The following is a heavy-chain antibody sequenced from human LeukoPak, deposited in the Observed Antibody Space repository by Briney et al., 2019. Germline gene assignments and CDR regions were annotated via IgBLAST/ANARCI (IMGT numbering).Heavy chain of an antibody. CDR1: GFTFSSYS. CDR3: ERFAGENY. V-gene: IGHV3-48*02. J-gene: IGHJ4*02. D-gene: IGHD3-10*01. Sequence: GGSLRLSCAASGFTFSSYSMNWVRQAPGKGLEWVSYISSGSSTIDYADSVKGRFTISRDNAKNSLCLQMTSLREEDTAVYYCERFAGENYWGQGTLVTVSS. CDR2: ISSGSSTI.